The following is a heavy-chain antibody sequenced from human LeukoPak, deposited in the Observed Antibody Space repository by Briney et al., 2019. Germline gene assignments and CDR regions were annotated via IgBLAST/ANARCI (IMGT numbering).Heavy chain of an antibody. V-gene: IGHV3-53*01. CDR3: ARDDNWNDRSFDY. D-gene: IGHD1-1*01. CDR1: GFTVSSNY. CDR2: IYSGGST. J-gene: IGHJ4*02. Sequence: GGSLRLSCAASGFTVSSNYMSWVRQAPGKGLEWVPVIYSGGSTYYADSVKGRFTISRDNSKNTLYLQMNSLRAEDTAVYYCARDDNWNDRSFDYWGQGTLVTVSS.